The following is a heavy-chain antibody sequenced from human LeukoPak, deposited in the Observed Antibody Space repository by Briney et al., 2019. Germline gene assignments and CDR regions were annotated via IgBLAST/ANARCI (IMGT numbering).Heavy chain of an antibody. Sequence: SETLSLTCSVSGGSISSSLYHCGWLRQPPGKGLEWIGNVFHSGNTYSSPSLQSRVAFSVDTSKNQFSLKLTSVTATDTAVYYCARQIVGTSWNYYYSYIDVWGKGTSVSVSS. CDR2: VFHSGNT. J-gene: IGHJ6*03. V-gene: IGHV4-39*01. D-gene: IGHD1-1*01. CDR3: ARQIVGTSWNYYYSYIDV. CDR1: GGSISSSLYH.